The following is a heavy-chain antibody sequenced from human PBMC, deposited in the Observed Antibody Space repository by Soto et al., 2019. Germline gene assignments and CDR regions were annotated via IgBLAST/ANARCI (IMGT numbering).Heavy chain of an antibody. Sequence: SETLSLTCTVSGGSISSYYWSWIRQPPGKGLEWIGYIYYSGSTNYNPSLKSRVTISVDTSKNQFSLKLSSVTAADTAVYYCARAEGVPAAIPNWFDPWGQGTLVTVSS. CDR3: ARAEGVPAAIPNWFDP. V-gene: IGHV4-59*01. D-gene: IGHD2-2*02. J-gene: IGHJ5*02. CDR1: GGSISSYY. CDR2: IYYSGST.